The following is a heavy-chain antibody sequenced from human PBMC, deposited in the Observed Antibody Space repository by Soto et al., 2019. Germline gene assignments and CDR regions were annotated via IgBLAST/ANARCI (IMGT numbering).Heavy chain of an antibody. D-gene: IGHD2-2*01. CDR2: IYYSGST. V-gene: IGHV4-39*01. J-gene: IGHJ5*02. CDR1: GCSISSSSYY. Sequence: SETLSLTCTVSGCSISSSSYYWGWIRQPPGKGLEWIGSIYYSGSTYYNPSLKSRVTMSVDTSKKQLSLRLRSVTAADTAVYYCARLHCDSPNCVPLDPWGQGTLVTVSS. CDR3: ARLHCDSPNCVPLDP.